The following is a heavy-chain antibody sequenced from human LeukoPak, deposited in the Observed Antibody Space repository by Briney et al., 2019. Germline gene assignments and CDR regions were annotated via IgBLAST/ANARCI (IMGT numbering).Heavy chain of an antibody. CDR1: GYNFSGHY. V-gene: IGHV1-2*02. CDR2: IKPSNGDT. D-gene: IGHD1-26*01. J-gene: IGHJ4*02. CDR3: ASPPLSSAMYYAH. Sequence: SVKVSSKASGYNFSGHYMHWGRQPPGQGLEWMGWIKPSNGDTKYAQNFQGRVTMTRETSISTAYMELSSLISDDTAVYYCASPPLSSAMYYAHWGQGTLVTVSS.